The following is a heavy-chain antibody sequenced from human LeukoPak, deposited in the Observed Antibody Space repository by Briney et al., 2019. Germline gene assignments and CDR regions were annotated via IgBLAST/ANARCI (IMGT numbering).Heavy chain of an antibody. J-gene: IGHJ6*03. Sequence: ASVKVSCKASGGTFSNYGMSWVRQAPGQGLEWMGGIIPMFGTAKYAQKFQGRVTITTDESTSTAYMELSSLRYEDTAVYHCARSFCSGGRCLGEGLYYYYYMDVWGKGTTVTVSS. CDR3: ARSFCSGGRCLGEGLYYYYYMDV. CDR2: IIPMFGTA. D-gene: IGHD2-15*01. V-gene: IGHV1-69*05. CDR1: GGTFSNYG.